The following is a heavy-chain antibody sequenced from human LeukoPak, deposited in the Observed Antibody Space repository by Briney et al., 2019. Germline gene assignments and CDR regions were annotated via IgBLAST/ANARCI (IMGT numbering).Heavy chain of an antibody. D-gene: IGHD3-16*01. Sequence: ASVKVSCKASGYTFTGYFLHWVRQAPGQGLEWMGWINPNSGGTNFAQKFQGRVTMTRDTSITTTYMELSRLRSDDTAVYFYAKPYLGSALDIWGQGTMVTVSS. CDR1: GYTFTGYF. CDR3: AKPYLGSALDI. CDR2: INPNSGGT. V-gene: IGHV1-2*02. J-gene: IGHJ3*02.